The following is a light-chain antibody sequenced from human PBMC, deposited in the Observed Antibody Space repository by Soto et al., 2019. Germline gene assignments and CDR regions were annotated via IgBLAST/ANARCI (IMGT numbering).Light chain of an antibody. CDR2: GAS. CDR1: QGVRSD. CDR3: QQYGSSPIT. Sequence: EIAMTQSPDTLSVSPGHRATLSCRASQGVRSDLAWYQQKPGQAPRLLIYGASSRATGIPDRFSGSGSGTDFTLTISRLEPEDFAVYYCQQYGSSPITFGQGTRLEIK. V-gene: IGKV3-20*01. J-gene: IGKJ5*01.